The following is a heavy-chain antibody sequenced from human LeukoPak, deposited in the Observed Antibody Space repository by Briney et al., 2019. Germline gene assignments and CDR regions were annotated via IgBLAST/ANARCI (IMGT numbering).Heavy chain of an antibody. D-gene: IGHD6-19*01. CDR1: GFTFSSFW. V-gene: IGHV3-7*04. CDR2: IKPDGSEK. J-gene: IGHJ4*02. CDR3: ARDNVAVPGGDY. Sequence: GGSLRLSCAASGFTFSSFWMSWVRQAPGKGLEWVANIKPDGSEKNYVDSLRGRITNSRDNAKNSLSLQINNLRDADTAVYYCARDNVAVPGGDYWGQGTLVTVSS.